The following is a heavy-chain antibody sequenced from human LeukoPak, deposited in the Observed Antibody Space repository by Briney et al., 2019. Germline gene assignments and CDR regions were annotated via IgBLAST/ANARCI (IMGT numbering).Heavy chain of an antibody. CDR2: INPNSGGT. J-gene: IGHJ5*02. CDR1: GYTFTGYY. V-gene: IGHV1-2*02. CDR3: ARDSQLAYYDSSGYPNWFDP. D-gene: IGHD3-22*01. Sequence: ASVKVSCKASGYTFTGYYMHWVRQAPGQGLEGMGWINPNSGGTNYAQKFQGRVTMTRDTSISTAYMELSRLRSDDTAVYYCARDSQLAYYDSSGYPNWFDPWGQGTLVTVSS.